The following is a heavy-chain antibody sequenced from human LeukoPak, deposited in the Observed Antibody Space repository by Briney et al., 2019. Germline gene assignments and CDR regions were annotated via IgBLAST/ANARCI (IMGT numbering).Heavy chain of an antibody. J-gene: IGHJ5*02. CDR3: ARDSGYCSGGSCYDWFDP. CDR2: ISSSSSTI. Sequence: GGSLRLSCAASGFTFSSYSMNWVRQAPGKGLEWVSYISSSSSTIYYADSVKGRFTISRDNANNSLYLQMNSLRDEDTAVFYCARDSGYCSGGSCYDWFDPWGQGTLVTVSS. V-gene: IGHV3-48*02. D-gene: IGHD2-15*01. CDR1: GFTFSSYS.